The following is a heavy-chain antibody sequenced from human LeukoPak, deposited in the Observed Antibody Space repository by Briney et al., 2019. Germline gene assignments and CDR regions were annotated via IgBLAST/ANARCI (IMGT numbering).Heavy chain of an antibody. V-gene: IGHV3-30-3*01. J-gene: IGHJ3*02. CDR2: ISYDGSNK. CDR1: GFTFSSYA. CDR3: ARELLLAFDI. D-gene: IGHD1-26*01. Sequence: GRSLRLSCAASGFTFSSYAMHWVRQAPGKGLEWVAVISYDGSNKYYADSVKGRFTISRDNSKNTLYLQMNSLRAEDTAVYYCARELLLAFDIWGQGTMVTVSS.